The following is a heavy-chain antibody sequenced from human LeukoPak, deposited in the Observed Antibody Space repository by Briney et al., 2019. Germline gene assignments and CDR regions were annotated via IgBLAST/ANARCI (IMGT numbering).Heavy chain of an antibody. V-gene: IGHV4-39*01. D-gene: IGHD3-22*01. Sequence: SETLSLTCTVSGGSISSSNYYWGWIRQPPGKGLEWIGSVYYSGSTYYNPSLKSRLTTSVDTSKNQFSLKLSSVTAADTAVYYCARLLYDSRGYYYFDYWGRGSLVTVSS. CDR1: GGSISSSNYY. CDR3: ARLLYDSRGYYYFDY. J-gene: IGHJ4*02. CDR2: VYYSGST.